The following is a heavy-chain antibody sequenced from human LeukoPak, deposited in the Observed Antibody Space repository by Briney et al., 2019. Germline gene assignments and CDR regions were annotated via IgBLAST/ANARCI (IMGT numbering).Heavy chain of an antibody. Sequence: SETLSLTCTVSGGSISSSSHYWGWIRQPPGKGLEWIGSIYYSGSTYYNPSLKSRVTIPVDTSKNQFSLKLSSVTAADTAVYYCARQYDYVWGSYRATFDYWGQGTLVTVSS. CDR3: ARQYDYVWGSYRATFDY. CDR1: GGSISSSSHY. J-gene: IGHJ4*02. D-gene: IGHD3-16*02. V-gene: IGHV4-39*01. CDR2: IYYSGST.